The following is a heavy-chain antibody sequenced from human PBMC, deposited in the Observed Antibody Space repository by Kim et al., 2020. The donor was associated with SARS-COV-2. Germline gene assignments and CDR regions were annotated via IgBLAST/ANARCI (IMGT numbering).Heavy chain of an antibody. J-gene: IGHJ4*02. V-gene: IGHV4-39*01. D-gene: IGHD6-19*01. Sequence: KSRVTISVDTSKNQFSLKLSSVTAADTAVYYCARANPAFMLAVAGVDFDYWGQGTLVTVSS. CDR3: ARANPAFMLAVAGVDFDY.